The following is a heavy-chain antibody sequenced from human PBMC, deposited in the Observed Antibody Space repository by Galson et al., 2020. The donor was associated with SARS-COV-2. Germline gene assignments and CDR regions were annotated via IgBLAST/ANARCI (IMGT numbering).Heavy chain of an antibody. Sequence: PGGSLRLSCGASGFTFSSSEMNWVRQAPGKGLEWVSYISRSGSTKYYADSVKGRFTISRDNAKNSLYLQMNSLRAGDTAVYYCARDGVGATTMEDYFDYWGQGTLVTVSS. CDR1: GFTFSSSE. CDR3: ARDGVGATTMEDYFDY. CDR2: ISRSGSTK. D-gene: IGHD1-26*01. V-gene: IGHV3-48*03. J-gene: IGHJ4*02.